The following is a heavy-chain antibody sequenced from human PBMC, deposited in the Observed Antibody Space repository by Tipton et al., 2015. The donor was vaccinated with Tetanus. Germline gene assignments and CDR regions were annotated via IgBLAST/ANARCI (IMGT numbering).Heavy chain of an antibody. CDR1: GFTFKNHG. CDR3: ARRTNSGHVYNPLDL. V-gene: IGHV3-33*01. J-gene: IGHJ3*01. D-gene: IGHD5-24*01. CDR2: IWYDGSKP. Sequence: SLRLSCEASGFTFKNHGMHWVRQAPGKGLERVALIWYDGSKPSYAHSVRGRFTISRDNSKSTLFLQMNSLRAEDTAVYFCARRTNSGHVYNPLDLWGQGTIVTVSS.